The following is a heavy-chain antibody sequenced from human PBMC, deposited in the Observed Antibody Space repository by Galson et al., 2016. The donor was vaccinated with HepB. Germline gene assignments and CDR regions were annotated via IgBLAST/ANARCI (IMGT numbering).Heavy chain of an antibody. Sequence: QSGAEVKKAGESLKISCEGSGYSFTSYWIGWVRQMPGKGLEWMGIIYPRDSETRYSPSFQGQVTISADKSSRTASLQWSSLKASDTAIYYCARGGGELQDYYLDYWGPGTLVTVSS. CDR1: GYSFTSYW. D-gene: IGHD1-7*01. J-gene: IGHJ4*02. CDR2: IYPRDSET. CDR3: ARGGGELQDYYLDY. V-gene: IGHV5-51*01.